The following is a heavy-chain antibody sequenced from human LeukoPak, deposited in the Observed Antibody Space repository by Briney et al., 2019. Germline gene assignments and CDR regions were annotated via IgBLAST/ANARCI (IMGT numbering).Heavy chain of an antibody. V-gene: IGHV3-21*01. J-gene: IGHJ4*02. CDR3: ARAVEDCSSTSCFYFDY. CDR1: GFTFSSYS. Sequence: PGGSLRLSCAASGFTFSSYSMNWVRQAPGKGLEWVSSISSSSSYIYYADSVKGRFTISRDNAKNSLYPQMNSLRAEDTAVYYCARAVEDCSSTSCFYFDYWGQGTLVTVSS. CDR2: ISSSSSYI. D-gene: IGHD2-2*01.